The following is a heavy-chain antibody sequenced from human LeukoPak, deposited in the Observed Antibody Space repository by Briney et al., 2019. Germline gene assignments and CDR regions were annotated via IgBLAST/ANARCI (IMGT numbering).Heavy chain of an antibody. Sequence: SETLSLACTVSGGSVSSTEFYWGWIRQPPGKGLQWIGNIYYTGSTYYNPSLNSRVTMSVDTSQNQISLKMTSVTAADTAVYYCARLSKGRYFDYIFDYWGQGTLVTVSS. CDR1: GGSVSSTEFY. CDR3: ARLSKGRYFDYIFDY. CDR2: IYYTGST. V-gene: IGHV4-39*01. J-gene: IGHJ4*02. D-gene: IGHD3-9*01.